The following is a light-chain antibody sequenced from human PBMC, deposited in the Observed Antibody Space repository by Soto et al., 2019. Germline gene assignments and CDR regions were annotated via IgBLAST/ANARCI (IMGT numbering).Light chain of an antibody. CDR3: QEYGSAPRALT. CDR1: QSVSSSY. V-gene: IGKV3-20*01. J-gene: IGKJ4*01. Sequence: EIVLTQSPGTLSLSPGERATLSCRASQSVSSSYLAWYQQKPGQAPRLLIYGAYSRATGIPDRFSGSGSGTDFYLTISRLEPEDFAVYYCQEYGSAPRALTFGGGTKVEIK. CDR2: GAY.